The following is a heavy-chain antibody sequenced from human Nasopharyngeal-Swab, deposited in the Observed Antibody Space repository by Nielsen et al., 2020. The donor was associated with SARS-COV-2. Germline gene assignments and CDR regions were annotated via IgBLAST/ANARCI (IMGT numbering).Heavy chain of an antibody. J-gene: IGHJ6*03. Sequence: SETLSLTCTVSGGSISSSSYYWGWIRQPPGKGLEWFGSIYYSGSTYYNPSLKSRVTISVDTSKNQFSLKLSSVTAADTAVYYCARAKEWLYYMDVWGKGTTVTVSS. CDR2: IYYSGST. D-gene: IGHD3-3*01. CDR3: ARAKEWLYYMDV. CDR1: GGSISSSSYY. V-gene: IGHV4-39*01.